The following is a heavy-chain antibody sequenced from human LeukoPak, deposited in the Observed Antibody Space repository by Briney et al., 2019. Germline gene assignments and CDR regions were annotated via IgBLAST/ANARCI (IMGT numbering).Heavy chain of an antibody. D-gene: IGHD2-2*01. Sequence: GSSVKVSCKASGGTFSSYAISWVRQAPGQGLEWMGGIIPIFGTANYAQKFQGRVTITADESTSTAYMELSSLRSEDTAVYYCARTSDCSSTSCCPNLDYWGQGTLVTVSS. CDR1: GGTFSSYA. J-gene: IGHJ4*02. CDR3: ARTSDCSSTSCCPNLDY. V-gene: IGHV1-69*01. CDR2: IIPIFGTA.